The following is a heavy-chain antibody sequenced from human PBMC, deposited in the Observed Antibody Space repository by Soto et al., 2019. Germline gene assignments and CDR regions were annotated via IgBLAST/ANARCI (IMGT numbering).Heavy chain of an antibody. CDR2: ISGIGGST. CDR3: AKSMVRGVKNYYGMDV. J-gene: IGHJ6*02. Sequence: GGSLRLSCAASGFTFSSYAMSWVRQAPGKGLVWVSAISGIGGSTYYAESVKGRFTISRDNSKNTLYLQMNSLRAEDTAVYYCAKSMVRGVKNYYGMDVWSQGTTVTVSS. CDR1: GFTFSSYA. D-gene: IGHD3-10*01. V-gene: IGHV3-23*01.